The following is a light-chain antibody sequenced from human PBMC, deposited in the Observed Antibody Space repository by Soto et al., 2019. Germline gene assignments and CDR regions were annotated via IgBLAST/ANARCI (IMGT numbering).Light chain of an antibody. V-gene: IGKV3-15*01. J-gene: IGKJ4*01. Sequence: EIVMTQSPATLSVSPGEGATLSCKASQNVYNNLAWYQQRPGQPPRLLIYDASTRATGISARFSGSGYGTEYTLTISSLQSEDFAVYFCQQCRNWPLTFGGGPKVEIK. CDR1: QNVYNN. CDR3: QQCRNWPLT. CDR2: DAS.